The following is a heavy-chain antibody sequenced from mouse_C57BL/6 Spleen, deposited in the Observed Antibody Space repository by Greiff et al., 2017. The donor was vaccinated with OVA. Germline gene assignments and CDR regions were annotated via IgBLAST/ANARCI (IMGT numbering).Heavy chain of an antibody. J-gene: IGHJ3*01. CDR3: ASYYDYDGRAFAY. D-gene: IGHD2-4*01. CDR2: IDPSDSYT. V-gene: IGHV1-69*01. Sequence: VQLQQPGAELVMPGASVKLSCKASGYTFTSYWMHWVKQRPGQGLEWIGEIDPSDSYTNYNQKFKGKSTLTVDKSSSTAYMQLSSLTSEDSAVYYCASYYDYDGRAFAYWGQGTLVTVSA. CDR1: GYTFTSYW.